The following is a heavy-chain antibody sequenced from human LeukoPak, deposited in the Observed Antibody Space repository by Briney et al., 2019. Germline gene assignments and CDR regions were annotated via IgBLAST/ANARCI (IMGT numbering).Heavy chain of an antibody. CDR2: IWYDGSNK. V-gene: IGHV3-33*01. Sequence: GGSLRLSCAASGFTFSNYGMHWVRQAPGKGLEWVAVIWYDGSNKYYADSVKGRFTLSRDNSKNTQFLQMNSLRPEDTAVYFCARDLTQLALFDYWGQGTLVTVSS. J-gene: IGHJ4*02. D-gene: IGHD6-13*01. CDR1: GFTFSNYG. CDR3: ARDLTQLALFDY.